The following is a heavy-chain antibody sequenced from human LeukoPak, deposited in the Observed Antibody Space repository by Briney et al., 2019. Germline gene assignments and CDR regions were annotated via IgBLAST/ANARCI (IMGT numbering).Heavy chain of an antibody. CDR3: ARVSQQTPFYVYYYYYYMDV. V-gene: IGHV4-59*01. CDR1: GGSISSYY. CDR2: IYYSGSI. J-gene: IGHJ6*03. Sequence: PSETLSLTCTVSGGSISSYYWSWIRQPPGKGPEWIGYIYYSGSINYNPSLKSRVTISVDTSKNQFSLKLSSVTAADTAVYYCARVSQQTPFYVYYYYYYMDVWGKGTTVTVSS. D-gene: IGHD5/OR15-5a*01.